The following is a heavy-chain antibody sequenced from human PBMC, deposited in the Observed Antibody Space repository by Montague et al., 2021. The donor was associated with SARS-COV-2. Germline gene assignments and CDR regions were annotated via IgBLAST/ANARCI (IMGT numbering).Heavy chain of an antibody. CDR1: GTSITSYN. Sequence: SETLSLTCSVSGTSITSYNWNWIRQPPGKGLEWIGYISDSGSTNYSPSLKSRVTMSVDTSKNQMSLKLTSVTAADTAVYYCARGCLSYFGAGGHCYGMDVWGQGTTVTVSS. V-gene: IGHV4-59*01. D-gene: IGHD3-10*01. J-gene: IGHJ6*02. CDR2: ISDSGST. CDR3: ARGCLSYFGAGGHCYGMDV.